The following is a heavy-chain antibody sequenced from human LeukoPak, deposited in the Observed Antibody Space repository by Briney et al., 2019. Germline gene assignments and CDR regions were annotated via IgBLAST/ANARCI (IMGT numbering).Heavy chain of an antibody. J-gene: IGHJ4*02. Sequence: SVKVSCKVSGYTLTELSMHWVRQAPGKGLEWMGGIIPIFGTANYAQKFQGRVTITTDESTSTAYMELSSLRSEDTAVYYCARSTSGSGYFVFDYWGQGTLVTVSS. CDR2: IIPIFGTA. CDR1: GYTLTELS. V-gene: IGHV1-69*05. CDR3: ARSTSGSGYFVFDY. D-gene: IGHD3-3*01.